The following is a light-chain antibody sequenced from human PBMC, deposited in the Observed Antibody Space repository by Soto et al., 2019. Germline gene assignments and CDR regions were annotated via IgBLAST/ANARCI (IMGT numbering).Light chain of an antibody. CDR1: SRDVGAYNY. J-gene: IGLJ3*02. CDR3: SSYTSGSTWV. Sequence: QSALTQPASVSGSPGQSITISCTGTSRDVGAYNYVSWYQQHPGKAPKLMIYEVSNRPSGVSNRFSGSKSGNTASLTISGLQAEDEGDYYCSSYTSGSTWVFGGVTKVTVL. V-gene: IGLV2-14*01. CDR2: EVS.